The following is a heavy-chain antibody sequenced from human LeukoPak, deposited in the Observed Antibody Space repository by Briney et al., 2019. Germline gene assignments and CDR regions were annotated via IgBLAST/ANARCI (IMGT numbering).Heavy chain of an antibody. CDR1: GFTFSSYG. J-gene: IGHJ6*02. CDR3: ARDGASIAAAGYYYGMDV. Sequence: GGSLRLSCAASGFTFSSYGMHWVRQAPGKGLEWVAVIWYDGSNKYYADSVKGRFTISRGNSKNTLYLQMNSLRAEDTAVYYCARDGASIAAAGYYYGMDVWGQGTTVTVSS. D-gene: IGHD6-13*01. CDR2: IWYDGSNK. V-gene: IGHV3-33*01.